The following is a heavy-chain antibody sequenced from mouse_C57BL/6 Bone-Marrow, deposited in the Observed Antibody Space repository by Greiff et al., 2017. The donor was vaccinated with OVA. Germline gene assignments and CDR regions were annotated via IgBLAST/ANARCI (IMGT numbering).Heavy chain of an antibody. D-gene: IGHD3-1*01. CDR2: IDPENGDT. V-gene: IGHV14-4*01. J-gene: IGHJ4*01. CDR3: TSGPYYSMHY. CDR1: GFNIKDDY. Sequence: EVQLQQSGAELVRPGASVKLSCTASGFNIKDDYMHWVKQRPEQGLEWIGWIDPENGDTEYASKFQGKATITADTSSNTAYLQLSSLTSEDTAVYYCTSGPYYSMHYWGQGTSVTVSS.